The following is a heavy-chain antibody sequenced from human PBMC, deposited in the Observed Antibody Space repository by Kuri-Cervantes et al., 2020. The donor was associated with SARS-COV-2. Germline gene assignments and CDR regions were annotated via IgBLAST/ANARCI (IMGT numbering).Heavy chain of an antibody. D-gene: IGHD7-27*01. CDR2: IYYRGST. V-gene: IGHV4-59*01. CDR1: GGSMSSYY. Sequence: SETLSLTCAVSGGSMSSYYWSWIRQPPGKGLEWIGYIYYRGSTNYSPSLNSRVTISVDTSKNQFSLKLSTMTAADTAVYYCAGQLGMVGGMDVWGQGTLVTVSS. J-gene: IGHJ4*02. CDR3: AGQLGMVGGMDV.